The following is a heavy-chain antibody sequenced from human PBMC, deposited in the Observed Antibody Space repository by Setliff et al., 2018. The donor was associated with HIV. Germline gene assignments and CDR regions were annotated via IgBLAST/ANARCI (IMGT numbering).Heavy chain of an antibody. D-gene: IGHD3-10*01. V-gene: IGHV3-7*04. CDR3: ARARGSGSYPLDY. CDR1: GNRFSDYY. CDR2: IKQDGSEK. Sequence: GGSLRLSCAGSGNRFSDYYMSWVRQAPGKGLEWVANIKQDGSEKYYVDSVKGRFTISRDNTKNSLYLQMKSMRVEDTAVYYCARARGSGSYPLDYWGQGTLVTVST. J-gene: IGHJ4*02.